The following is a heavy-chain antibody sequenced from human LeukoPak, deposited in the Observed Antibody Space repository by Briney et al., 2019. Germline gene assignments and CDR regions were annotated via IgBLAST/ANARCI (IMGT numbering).Heavy chain of an antibody. J-gene: IGHJ6*02. CDR3: ARGRTYYYDTSGYYPSIYYGMDV. V-gene: IGHV4-34*01. CDR2: INHGEST. Sequence: MSSETLSLTCAVSGGSFSGYYWYWIRQPPGKGLEWIGEINHGESTNYNPSLKSRATLSVDTSKNQFSLKLTSVTAEDTAVYYCARGRTYYYDTSGYYPSIYYGMDVWGQGTTVIVS. D-gene: IGHD3-22*01. CDR1: GGSFSGYY.